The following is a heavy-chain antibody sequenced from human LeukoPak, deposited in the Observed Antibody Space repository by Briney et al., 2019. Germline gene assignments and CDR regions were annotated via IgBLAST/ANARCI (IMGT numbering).Heavy chain of an antibody. CDR1: GYTFTGYY. J-gene: IGHJ5*02. Sequence: WASVKVSCKASGYTFTGYYMHWVRQAPGQGLEWMGWINPNSGGTNYAQKFQGRVTMTRDMSISTAYMELSRLRSDDTAVYYCAREAWGQQSAWGQGTLVTVSS. CDR2: INPNSGGT. CDR3: AREAWGQQSA. D-gene: IGHD6-13*01. V-gene: IGHV1-2*02.